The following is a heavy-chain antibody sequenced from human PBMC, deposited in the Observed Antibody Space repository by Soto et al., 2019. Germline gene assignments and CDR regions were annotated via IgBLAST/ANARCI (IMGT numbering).Heavy chain of an antibody. J-gene: IGHJ6*02. D-gene: IGHD5-18*01. V-gene: IGHV3-33*01. CDR3: ARDVETTKANYYYYGMDV. CDR1: GFSFSSYA. Sequence: QEQLVESGGDVVQPGRSLRLSCAASGFSFSSYAMHWVRQAPGKGLEWVALIWHDGSTTSYADSVKGRFTISRDNSKNTHYLQMNNLRAEDTAVYYCARDVETTKANYYYYGMDVWGRGTPVTVSS. CDR2: IWHDGSTT.